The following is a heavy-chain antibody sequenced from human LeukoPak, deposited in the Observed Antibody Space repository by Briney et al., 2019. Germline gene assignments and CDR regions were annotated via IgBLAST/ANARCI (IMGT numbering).Heavy chain of an antibody. CDR2: ISSSSSTI. CDR3: ASRGYWGHYYYMDV. Sequence: GGSLRLSCAASGFTFSSYSMNWVRQAPGKGLEWVSYISSSSSTIYYADSVKGRFTISRDNAKNSLYLQMNSLRAEDTAVYYCASRGYWGHYYYMDVWGKGTTVTVSS. J-gene: IGHJ6*03. D-gene: IGHD2-15*01. V-gene: IGHV3-48*01. CDR1: GFTFSSYS.